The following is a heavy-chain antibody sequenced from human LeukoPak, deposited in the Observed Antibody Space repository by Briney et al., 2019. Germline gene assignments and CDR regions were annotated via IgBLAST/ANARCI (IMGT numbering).Heavy chain of an antibody. CDR2: IYYSGST. J-gene: IGHJ4*02. CDR3: ARHGGYCSGGSCYHTELDY. Sequence: SETLSLTCTVPGGSISSYYWSWIRQPPGKGLEWIGYIYYSGSTNYNPSLKSRVTISVDTSKNQFSLKLSSVTAADTAVYYCARHGGYCSGGSCYHTELDYWGQGTLVTVSS. V-gene: IGHV4-59*08. CDR1: GGSISSYY. D-gene: IGHD2-15*01.